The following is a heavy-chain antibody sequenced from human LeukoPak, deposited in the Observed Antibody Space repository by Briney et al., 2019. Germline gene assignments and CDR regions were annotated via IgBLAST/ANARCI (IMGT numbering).Heavy chain of an antibody. Sequence: PGGSLRLSCAASGFTFSSYAMSWVRQAPGKGLEWVSAIGGSGGSTYYVDSVKGRFTISRDNSKNTLYLQMNSLRAEDTAVYYCAKSSREGSSWYGVYNWFDPWGQGTLVTVSS. D-gene: IGHD6-13*01. V-gene: IGHV3-23*01. J-gene: IGHJ5*02. CDR1: GFTFSSYA. CDR2: IGGSGGST. CDR3: AKSSREGSSWYGVYNWFDP.